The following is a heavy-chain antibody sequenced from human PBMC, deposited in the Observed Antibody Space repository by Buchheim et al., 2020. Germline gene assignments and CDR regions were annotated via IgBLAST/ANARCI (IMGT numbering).Heavy chain of an antibody. J-gene: IGHJ4*02. D-gene: IGHD2-15*01. V-gene: IGHV3-48*04. Sequence: EVQLVESGGGLEQPGGSLRLSCAASGFTFSTYSMNWVRQAPGKGLEWVSYISGTSSTIYYADSVKGRFAISRNNAENSLYLHMSILRAEDTAVYYCVRGDRRDYWGQGTL. CDR2: ISGTSSTI. CDR3: VRGDRRDY. CDR1: GFTFSTYS.